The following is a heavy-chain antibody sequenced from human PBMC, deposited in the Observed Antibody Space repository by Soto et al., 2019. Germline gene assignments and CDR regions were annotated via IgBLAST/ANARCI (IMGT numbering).Heavy chain of an antibody. D-gene: IGHD1-7*01. CDR2: ISSSSSYI. CDR3: ARASRITGSTGFDY. CDR1: GFTFSRYS. J-gene: IGHJ4*02. V-gene: IGHV3-21*01. Sequence: EVLLVESGGGLVKPGGSLRLSCAASGFTFSRYSMNWVRQAPGKGLEWVSYISSSSSYIYYADSVKGRFTISRDNAKNTPYLQMNSLRAEDTAVYYCARASRITGSTGFDYWGQGTLVTVSS.